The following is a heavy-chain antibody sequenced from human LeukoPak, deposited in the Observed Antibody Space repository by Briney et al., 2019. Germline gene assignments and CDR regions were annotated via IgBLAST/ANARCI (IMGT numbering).Heavy chain of an antibody. J-gene: IGHJ6*02. CDR1: GFTFSSYS. V-gene: IGHV3-21*04. D-gene: IGHD6-19*01. CDR2: ISSSSSYI. CDR3: AKDLHDSGWLRGGDYYGLDV. Sequence: KTGGSLRLSCAASGFTFSSYSMNWVRQAPGKGLEWVSSISSSSSYIYYADSVKGRFTISRDNAKDFLYLQMNSLRGEDTALYYCAKDLHDSGWLRGGDYYGLDVWGQGTMVTVSS.